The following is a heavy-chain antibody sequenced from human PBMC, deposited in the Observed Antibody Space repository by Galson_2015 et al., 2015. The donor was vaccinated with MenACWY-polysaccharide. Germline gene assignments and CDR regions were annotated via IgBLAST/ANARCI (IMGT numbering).Heavy chain of an antibody. Sequence: SLRLSCAASGSRFSNSGMHWVRQAPGKGLEWAAAISNDGSYEYIVDSIRGRFTISRDNSKNTLYLQMDSLRGEDTAVYYCAKFRGPGAMDVWGSGTTVTVSS. D-gene: IGHD3-10*01. CDR1: GSRFSNSG. V-gene: IGHV3-30*18. J-gene: IGHJ6*04. CDR2: ISNDGSYE. CDR3: AKFRGPGAMDV.